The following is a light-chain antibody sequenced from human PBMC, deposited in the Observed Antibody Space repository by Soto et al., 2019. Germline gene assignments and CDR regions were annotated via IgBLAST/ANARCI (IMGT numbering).Light chain of an antibody. J-gene: IGLJ3*02. CDR2: STN. V-gene: IGLV8-61*01. Sequence: QAVVTQEPSFSVSPGGTVTLTCGLSSGSVSTSYYPSWYQQTPGQAPRTLIYSTNARSSGVPDRFSGSILGNKAALTIARAQADDESDYYCVLYIGSGVSFGGGTKVTVL. CDR3: VLYIGSGVS. CDR1: SGSVSTSYY.